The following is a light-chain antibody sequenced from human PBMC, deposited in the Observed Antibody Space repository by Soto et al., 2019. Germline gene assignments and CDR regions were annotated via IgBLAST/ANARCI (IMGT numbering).Light chain of an antibody. V-gene: IGLV2-11*01. CDR2: DVS. CDR1: SSDVGGYNY. CDR3: CSYAGSYH. J-gene: IGLJ2*01. Sequence: QSVLTQPRSVSGSPGQSVTISCTGTSSDVGGYNYVSWYQQHPGKAPKLMIYDVSKRPSGVPDRFSGSKSGNTASLTISGLQAEDEADYYCCSYAGSYHFGGGTNVTVL.